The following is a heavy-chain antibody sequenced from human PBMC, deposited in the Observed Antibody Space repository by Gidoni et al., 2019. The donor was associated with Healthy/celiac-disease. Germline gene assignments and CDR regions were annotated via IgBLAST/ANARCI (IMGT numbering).Heavy chain of an antibody. Sequence: QVQLQQWGAGLLKPSETLSLTCAVYGGSFRGYYWSWIRQPPGKGLEWIGEIKHSGSTNYNPSLKSRVTISVDTSKNQFSLKLSSVTAADTAVYYCARVRGYDYVWGSYRRTHYGMDVWGQGTTVTVSS. CDR3: ARVRGYDYVWGSYRRTHYGMDV. CDR2: IKHSGST. CDR1: GGSFRGYY. D-gene: IGHD3-16*02. V-gene: IGHV4-34*01. J-gene: IGHJ6*02.